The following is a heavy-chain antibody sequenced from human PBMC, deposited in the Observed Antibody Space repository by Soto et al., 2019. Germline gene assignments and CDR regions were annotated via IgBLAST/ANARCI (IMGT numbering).Heavy chain of an antibody. CDR2: IGTQHDA. Sequence: VQLVESGGGLVQPGGSLRLSCAASGLTFSAYDMHWVRQATGKGLEWVAAIGTQHDAYYPDSVKGRFTISRENAKNSLYLKMNSLRAGDTAVYYWARQASYWHGGGGWLDPWGQGTLVTVSS. D-gene: IGHD2-8*02. J-gene: IGHJ5*02. CDR3: ARQASYWHGGGGWLDP. CDR1: GLTFSAYD. V-gene: IGHV3-13*01.